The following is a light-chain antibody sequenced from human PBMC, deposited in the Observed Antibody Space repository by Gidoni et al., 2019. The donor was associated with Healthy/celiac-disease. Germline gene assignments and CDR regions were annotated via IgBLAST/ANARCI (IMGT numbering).Light chain of an antibody. Sequence: ELVMTQSPATLSVSPGERATLSCRASQSVSSNLAWYQQKPGQAPRLLIYGASTRATGIPARFSGSGSGTEFTLTISSLQSEDFAVYYCQQYNNWPGTFGQXTKLEIK. CDR1: QSVSSN. J-gene: IGKJ2*02. V-gene: IGKV3-15*01. CDR3: QQYNNWPGT. CDR2: GAS.